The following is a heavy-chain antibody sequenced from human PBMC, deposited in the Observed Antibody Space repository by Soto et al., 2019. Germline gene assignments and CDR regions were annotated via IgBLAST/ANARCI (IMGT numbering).Heavy chain of an antibody. V-gene: IGHV4-39*01. D-gene: IGHD6-19*01. CDR2: IYYSGST. J-gene: IGHJ5*02. CDR1: GGSISSSSYY. CDR3: ARRPYSSGWYNWFDP. Sequence: SETLSLTCTVSGGSISSSSYYWGWIRQPPGKGLEWIGSIYYSGSTYYNPSLKSRVTISVDTSKNQFSLKLSSVTAADTAVYYCARRPYSSGWYNWFDPWGQGTLVTVSS.